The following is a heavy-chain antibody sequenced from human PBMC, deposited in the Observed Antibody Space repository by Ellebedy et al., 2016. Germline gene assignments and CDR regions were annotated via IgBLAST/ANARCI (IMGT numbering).Heavy chain of an antibody. CDR2: IDHTGNT. CDR1: GESLSGYY. D-gene: IGHD6-19*01. CDR3: ARHPCLNSSGWYKQRRTSGYWYFDL. J-gene: IGHJ2*01. V-gene: IGHV4-34*01. Sequence: SETLSLTCTVYGESLSGYYWSWIRQPPGKGLEWIGEIDHTGNTNYNPSLKSRVTISVDTSKNQFSLKLSSVTAADTAVYYCARHPCLNSSGWYKQRRTSGYWYFDLWGRGTLVTVSS.